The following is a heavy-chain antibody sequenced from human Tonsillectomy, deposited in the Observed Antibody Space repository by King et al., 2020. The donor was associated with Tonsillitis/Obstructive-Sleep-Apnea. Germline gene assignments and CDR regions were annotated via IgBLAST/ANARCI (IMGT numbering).Heavy chain of an antibody. D-gene: IGHD4-17*01. CDR1: GFTFSSYE. Sequence: QLVQSGGGLVQPGGSLRLSCAASGFTFSSYEMNWVRQAPGKGLEWVSYISSGANILWHADSVKGRFTISRDNAKKSLFLQMNSLRVEDTAVYYCARQGGDYGSSHGMDVWGQGTTVTVPS. V-gene: IGHV3-48*03. CDR2: ISSGANIL. J-gene: IGHJ6*01. CDR3: ARQGGDYGSSHGMDV.